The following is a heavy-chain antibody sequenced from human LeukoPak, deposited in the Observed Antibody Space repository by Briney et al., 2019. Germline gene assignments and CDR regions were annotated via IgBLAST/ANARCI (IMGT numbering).Heavy chain of an antibody. Sequence: PGGSLRLSCAASGFTFSSYAMSWVRQAPGKGLEWVSAISGSGGSTYYADSVKGRFTISRDNSKNTLYLQMNSLRAEDTAVYYCARDPTYYDFWRTLGGYMDVWGKGTTVTVSS. J-gene: IGHJ6*03. CDR2: ISGSGGST. CDR3: ARDPTYYDFWRTLGGYMDV. V-gene: IGHV3-23*01. D-gene: IGHD3-3*01. CDR1: GFTFSSYA.